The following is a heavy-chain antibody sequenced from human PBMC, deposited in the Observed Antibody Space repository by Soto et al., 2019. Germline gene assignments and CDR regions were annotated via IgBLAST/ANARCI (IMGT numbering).Heavy chain of an antibody. CDR2: IHYSGST. V-gene: IGHV4-59*01. CDR3: ARDRGSFCSGGICYSRGLDV. D-gene: IGHD2-15*01. CDR1: GGSISSDY. Sequence: HVQLQESGSGLVKPSETLSLTCTVSGGSISSDYWSWIRQPPGKGLEWIGYIHYSGSTNYNASLKSRVTISVDTAKNQFSLKVNSVSAADTAVYYCARDRGSFCSGGICYSRGLDVWGQGTTVTVSS. J-gene: IGHJ6*02.